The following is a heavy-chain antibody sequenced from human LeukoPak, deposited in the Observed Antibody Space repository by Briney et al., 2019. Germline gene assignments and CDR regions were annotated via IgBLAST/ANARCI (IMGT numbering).Heavy chain of an antibody. Sequence: SETLSLTCTVSGGSISSGGYYWSWIRQHPGKGLEWIGYIYYSGSTYYNPSLKSRVTISVGTSKNQFSLKLSSVTAADTAVYYCARSPVDFWSGYTIDYWGQGTLVTVSS. CDR3: ARSPVDFWSGYTIDY. D-gene: IGHD3-3*01. CDR2: IYYSGST. J-gene: IGHJ4*02. CDR1: GGSISSGGYY. V-gene: IGHV4-31*03.